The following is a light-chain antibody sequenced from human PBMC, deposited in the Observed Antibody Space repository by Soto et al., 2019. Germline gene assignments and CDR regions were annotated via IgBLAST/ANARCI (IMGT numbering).Light chain of an antibody. CDR3: QQYNSDPLT. J-gene: IGKJ4*01. Sequence: DVQMTQSPSTLSASVGDRVTITCRASQTLSVGLAWYQQKPGQAPNLLIYDVSTLGRGVPSRFSGSGSGTDFTLTIDNLQPDDFAAYYCQQYNSDPLTFGGGTKVDI. CDR2: DVS. V-gene: IGKV1-5*01. CDR1: QTLSVG.